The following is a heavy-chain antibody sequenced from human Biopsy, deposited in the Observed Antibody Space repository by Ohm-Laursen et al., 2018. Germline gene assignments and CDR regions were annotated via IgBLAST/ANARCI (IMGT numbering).Heavy chain of an antibody. CDR1: GGSISSGGYY. J-gene: IGHJ5*02. CDR3: AGLVTGFIDP. CDR2: MYYSGGT. D-gene: IGHD3-9*01. Sequence: SQTLSLTCTVSGGSISSGGYYWGWIRQHPGKGLEWIGHMYYSGGTYYNPSLKSRITISVDTSKNQFSLKLSSVTAADTAVYYCAGLVTGFIDPWGQGTLVTVSS. V-gene: IGHV4-31*03.